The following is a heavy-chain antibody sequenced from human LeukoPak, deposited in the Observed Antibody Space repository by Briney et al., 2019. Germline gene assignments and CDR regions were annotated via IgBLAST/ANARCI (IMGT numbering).Heavy chain of an antibody. CDR3: AREGGDWSGYYTVDY. V-gene: IGHV4-30-2*01. CDR1: GGSISSGGYS. CDR2: IYHSGST. Sequence: SQTLSLTCAVSGGSISSGGYSWSWIRQPLGKGLEWIGYIYHSGSTYYNPSLKSRVTMSVDTSKNQFSLKLSSVTAADTAVYYCAREGGDWSGYYTVDYWGQGTLVTVSS. D-gene: IGHD3-3*01. J-gene: IGHJ4*02.